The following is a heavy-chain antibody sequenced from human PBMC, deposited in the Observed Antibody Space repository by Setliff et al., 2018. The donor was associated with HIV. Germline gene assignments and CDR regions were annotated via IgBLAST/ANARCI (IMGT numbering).Heavy chain of an antibody. J-gene: IGHJ6*02. CDR3: MRDGSRTTGMTGYYYGVDV. Sequence: SETLSLTCAVYGGSFSGYYWSWIRQPPGKGLEWIGEINHSGSTHYNPSLKRRVTISIDKSKKQFSLTLSSVTAADTAIYFCMRDGSRTTGMTGYYYGVDVWGQGTTVTVSS. V-gene: IGHV4-34*01. CDR2: INHSGST. D-gene: IGHD1-1*01. CDR1: GGSFSGYY.